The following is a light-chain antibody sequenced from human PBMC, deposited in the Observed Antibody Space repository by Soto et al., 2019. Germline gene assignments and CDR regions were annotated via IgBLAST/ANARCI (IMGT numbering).Light chain of an antibody. CDR1: QSVSSY. Sequence: EIGVTQSPATLSLSTGERATLSCRASQSVSSYLAWYQQKPGQAPSLLIYDASNMATGIPARFSDSGPGTDFALTISSLEPEDFAIYFCQQRSNWPPVNFGGGTKVEIK. J-gene: IGKJ4*01. V-gene: IGKV3-11*01. CDR2: DAS. CDR3: QQRSNWPPVN.